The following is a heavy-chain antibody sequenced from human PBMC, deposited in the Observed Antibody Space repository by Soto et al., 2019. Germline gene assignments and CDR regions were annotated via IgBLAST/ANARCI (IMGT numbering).Heavy chain of an antibody. J-gene: IGHJ6*02. V-gene: IGHV1-18*01. D-gene: IGHD2-2*01. CDR1: GYTFTSYG. CDR2: ISAYNGNT. CDR3: ARDIVVVPAAKRVGMDV. Sequence: QVQLVQSGAEVKKPGASVKVSCKASGYTFTSYGISWVRQAPGQGLEWMGWISAYNGNTNYAQKLQGRVTMTTDTSTSTAYMELRSLRSDDTAVYYCARDIVVVPAAKRVGMDVWGQGTTVTVSS.